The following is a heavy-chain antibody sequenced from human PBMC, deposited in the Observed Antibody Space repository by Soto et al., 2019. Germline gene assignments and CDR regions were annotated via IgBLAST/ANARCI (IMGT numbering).Heavy chain of an antibody. CDR3: ARDMDYSNYVGGA. Sequence: PRGSLRLSCAASGFTFSSYIMNWVRQAPGKGLEWISYISTRGNVIKYADSVKGRFTVSRDNAKSSLYLQRNSLRHEDTATYYCARDMDYSNYVGGAWGQGTLVTVSS. D-gene: IGHD4-4*01. CDR2: ISTRGNVI. V-gene: IGHV3-48*02. J-gene: IGHJ4*02. CDR1: GFTFSSYI.